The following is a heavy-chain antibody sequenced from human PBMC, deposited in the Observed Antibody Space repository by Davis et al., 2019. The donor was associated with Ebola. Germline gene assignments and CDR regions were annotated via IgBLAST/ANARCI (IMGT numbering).Heavy chain of an antibody. Sequence: AASVKVSCKASGYTFTSYDINWVRQATGQGLEWMGWMNPNSGNTGYAQKFQGRVTITADESTSTAYMELSSLRSEDTAVYYCARVWGDYSNYVRGWFDPWGQGTLVTVSS. CDR1: GYTFTSYD. V-gene: IGHV1-8*01. D-gene: IGHD4-11*01. J-gene: IGHJ5*02. CDR2: MNPNSGNT. CDR3: ARVWGDYSNYVRGWFDP.